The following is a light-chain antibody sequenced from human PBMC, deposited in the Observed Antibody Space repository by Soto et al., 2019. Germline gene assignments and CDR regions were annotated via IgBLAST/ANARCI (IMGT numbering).Light chain of an antibody. Sequence: EIVLNKSPGALSLSPGEGATLSCRASQSVSRNYLAWYQQKPGQAPRLLIYTASRRATGIPDRFSGSGSGTDFTLTISRLEPEDSAVYYCQQSSRVPIRFGQVTRLAIK. CDR3: QQSSRVPIR. CDR2: TAS. J-gene: IGKJ5*01. CDR1: QSVSRNY. V-gene: IGKV3-20*01.